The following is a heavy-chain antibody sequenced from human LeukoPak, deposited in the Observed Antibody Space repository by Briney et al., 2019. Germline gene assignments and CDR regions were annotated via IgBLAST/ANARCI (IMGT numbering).Heavy chain of an antibody. CDR1: GGSFSGYY. J-gene: IGHJ4*02. Sequence: SGTLSLTCAVYGGSFSGYYWSWIRQPPGKGLEWIGEINHSGSTNYNPSLKSRVTISVDTSKNQFSLKLSSVTAADTAVYYCARGNVEAVFDYWGQGTLVTVSS. CDR2: INHSGST. D-gene: IGHD1-1*01. CDR3: ARGNVEAVFDY. V-gene: IGHV4-34*01.